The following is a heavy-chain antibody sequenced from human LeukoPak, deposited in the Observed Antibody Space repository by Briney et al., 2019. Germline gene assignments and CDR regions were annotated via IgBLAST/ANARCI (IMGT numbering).Heavy chain of an antibody. V-gene: IGHV1-18*01. CDR1: GYTFTNFG. CDR2: ISPYNGNT. D-gene: IGHD4-17*01. CDR3: ARLGGWAYRDYLQEAFDY. Sequence: GASVKVSCKASGYTFTNFGISWVRQAPGQGLEWMGWISPYNGNTNYAQKVQGRVTMTTDTSTSTVYMELRSLRSDVTAVYYCARLGGWAYRDYLQEAFDYWGQGTLVTVSS. J-gene: IGHJ4*02.